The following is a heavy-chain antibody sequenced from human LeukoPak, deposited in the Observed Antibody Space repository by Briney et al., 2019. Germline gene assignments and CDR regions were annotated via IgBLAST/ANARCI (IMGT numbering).Heavy chain of an antibody. D-gene: IGHD2/OR15-2a*01. CDR2: INPSGGST. CDR3: ARGSFYASGNYLVDY. CDR1: GYTFTSYY. V-gene: IGHV1-46*01. J-gene: IGHJ4*02. Sequence: ASVKVSCKASGYTFTSYYMHWVRQAPGQGLEWMGIINPSGGSTSYAQKFQGRVTMTRDMSISTAYMEVTRLRSDDTAVYYCARGSFYASGNYLVDYWGQGTLITVSS.